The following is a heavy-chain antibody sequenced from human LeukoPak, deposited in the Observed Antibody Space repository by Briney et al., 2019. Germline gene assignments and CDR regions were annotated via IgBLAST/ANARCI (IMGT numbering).Heavy chain of an antibody. D-gene: IGHD4-17*01. Sequence: PSQTLSLTCTVSGDSLTSGSRYWSWIRQPAGKGLEWIGHFYSSTRTTYNPSLEGRVTISGDTAKNQFSLKLDSVTAADTAVYFCARCMSELDYGDYAYYYHMDVWGKGTTVTVSS. V-gene: IGHV4-61*09. CDR2: FYSSTRT. J-gene: IGHJ6*04. CDR3: ARCMSELDYGDYAYYYHMDV. CDR1: GDSLTSGSRY.